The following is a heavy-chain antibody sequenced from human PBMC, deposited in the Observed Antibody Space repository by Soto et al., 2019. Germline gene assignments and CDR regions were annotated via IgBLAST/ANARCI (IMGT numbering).Heavy chain of an antibody. CDR1: GGTFSSYA. CDR3: ARDLGGARQKCDP. V-gene: IGHV1-69*13. Sequence: GASVKVSCKASGGTFSSYAISWVRQAPGQGLEWMGGIIPIFGTANYAQKFQGRVTITADESTSTAYMELSSLRSEDTAVYYCARDLGGARQKCDPWGQGTLVTVSS. D-gene: IGHD1-26*01. J-gene: IGHJ5*02. CDR2: IIPIFGTA.